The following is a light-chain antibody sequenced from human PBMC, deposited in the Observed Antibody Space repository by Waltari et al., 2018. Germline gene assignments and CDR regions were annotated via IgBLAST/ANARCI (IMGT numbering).Light chain of an antibody. J-gene: IGLJ2*01. Sequence: QSVLTQTPSASGTPGQRVTISCSGSSFNIGSHTVNWYQQLPGTAPKLIMFGNNHWPSGVPGRFSGSKSGTSASLAISGLQSEDEADYYCGVWDDSLNGVVFGGGTKLTVL. CDR3: GVWDDSLNGVV. V-gene: IGLV1-44*01. CDR2: GNN. CDR1: SFNIGSHT.